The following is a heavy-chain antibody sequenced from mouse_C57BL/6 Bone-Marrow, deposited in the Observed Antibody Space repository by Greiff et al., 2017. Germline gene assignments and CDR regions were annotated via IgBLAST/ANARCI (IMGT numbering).Heavy chain of an antibody. Sequence: QVQLKESGPGLVAPSQSLSITCTVSGFSLTSYAISWVRQPPGKGLEWLGVIWTGGGTNYNSALKSRLSISKDNSKSQVFLKMNSLQTDDTARYYCARNRIYYGYDGPYWYFDGWGTGTTVTVSS. CDR3: ARNRIYYGYDGPYWYFDG. D-gene: IGHD2-2*01. J-gene: IGHJ1*03. CDR2: IWTGGGT. V-gene: IGHV2-9-1*01. CDR1: GFSLTSYA.